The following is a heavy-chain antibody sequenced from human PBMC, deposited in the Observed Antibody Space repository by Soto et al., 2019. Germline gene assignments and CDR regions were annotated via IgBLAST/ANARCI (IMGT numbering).Heavy chain of an antibody. J-gene: IGHJ6*02. V-gene: IGHV3-30-3*01. CDR1: GFTFSSYA. CDR2: ISYDENNK. Sequence: QVQLVESGGGVVQPGRSLRLSCAASGFTFSSYAMYWVRQAPGKGLEWVAVISYDENNKYYADSVKGRFTIYRDNSKNTLYLQMNSLRAEDTAVYYCARAGCDGGSCYTLVGLRYGMDVWGQGTTVTVSS. CDR3: ARAGCDGGSCYTLVGLRYGMDV. D-gene: IGHD2-15*01.